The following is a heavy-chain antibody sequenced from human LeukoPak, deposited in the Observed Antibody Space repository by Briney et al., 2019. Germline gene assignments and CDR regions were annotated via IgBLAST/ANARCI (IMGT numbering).Heavy chain of an antibody. CDR2: ISSSATSI. Sequence: GGSLRLSCAASGFTFRNYNMHWVRQAPGKGLEWVSSISSSATSIYYADSVKGRFTVSRDNSENTLYLQMNSLRADDTAIYYCAKDSGKYSDDYWGQGTLVTVS. V-gene: IGHV3-21*04. CDR3: AKDSGKYSDDY. CDR1: GFTFRNYN. D-gene: IGHD1-26*01. J-gene: IGHJ4*02.